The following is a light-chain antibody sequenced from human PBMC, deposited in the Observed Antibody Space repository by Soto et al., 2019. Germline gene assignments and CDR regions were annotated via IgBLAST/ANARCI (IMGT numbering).Light chain of an antibody. CDR2: GAS. J-gene: IGKJ3*01. CDR3: QLYGNSVLFR. Sequence: VLTQSPGTLSLSPGERATLSCRASQSVSSSYLAWYQQKPGQAPRLLIYGASSRATGIPDRFSGSGSGTDFTLTISGLEPEDFAVYYCQLYGNSVLFRFGPGTTVDVK. CDR1: QSVSSSY. V-gene: IGKV3-20*01.